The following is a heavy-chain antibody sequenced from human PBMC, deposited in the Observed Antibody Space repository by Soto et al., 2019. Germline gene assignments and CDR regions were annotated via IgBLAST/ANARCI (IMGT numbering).Heavy chain of an antibody. Sequence: GGSLRLSCAASGFIFSNHAMSWVRQVPGKGLAWVSGISAGGNLIYYADSVRGRFTMSRDNSKNMLYLQMNSLRAEDTAVYFCAKRQGIGAAAKNFDFWGQGARVTVSS. CDR3: AKRQGIGAAAKNFDF. CDR2: ISAGGNLI. J-gene: IGHJ4*02. D-gene: IGHD6-13*01. CDR1: GFIFSNHA. V-gene: IGHV3-23*01.